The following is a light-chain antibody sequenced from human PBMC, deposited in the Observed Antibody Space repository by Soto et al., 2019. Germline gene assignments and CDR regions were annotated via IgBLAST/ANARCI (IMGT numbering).Light chain of an antibody. CDR1: QGISRD. V-gene: IGKV1-9*01. CDR3: QQLNSYPIT. Sequence: DIQLTQSPSFLSASVGDRVTITCRASQGISRDLAWYQQKPGKAPKLLIYDTSTLQSGVPLRFSGRGSGTEFTLTISRLQPEDFATYSCQQLNSYPITFGQGTRLDMK. CDR2: DTS. J-gene: IGKJ5*01.